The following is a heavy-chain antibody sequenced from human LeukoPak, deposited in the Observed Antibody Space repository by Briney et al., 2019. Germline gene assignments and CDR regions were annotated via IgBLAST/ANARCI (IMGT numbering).Heavy chain of an antibody. CDR1: GGTFSSYA. CDR2: IIPIFGTA. Sequence: SVKVSCKASGGTFSSYAISWVRQAPGQGLEWMGGIIPIFGTANYAQKLQGRVTMTTDTSTSTAYMELRSLRSDDTAVYYCAKLGTNYYDSSAKGYYFDYWGQGTLVTVSS. V-gene: IGHV1-69*05. D-gene: IGHD3-22*01. CDR3: AKLGTNYYDSSAKGYYFDY. J-gene: IGHJ4*02.